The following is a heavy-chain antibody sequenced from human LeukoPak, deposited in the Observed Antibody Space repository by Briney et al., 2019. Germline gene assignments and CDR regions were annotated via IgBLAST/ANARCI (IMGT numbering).Heavy chain of an antibody. CDR3: AREGSVCSGGSCYFDY. D-gene: IGHD2-15*01. J-gene: IGHJ4*02. V-gene: IGHV5-51*01. Sequence: GESLKISCKGSGYRFTSYWIGWVRQMPGKGLEWMGIIYPGDSDTRYSPSFQGQVTISADKSISTAYLQWSSLKASDTAMYYCAREGSVCSGGSCYFDYWGQGTLVTVSS. CDR1: GYRFTSYW. CDR2: IYPGDSDT.